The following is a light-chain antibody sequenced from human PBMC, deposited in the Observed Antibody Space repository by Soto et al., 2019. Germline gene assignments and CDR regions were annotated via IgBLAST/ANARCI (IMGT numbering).Light chain of an antibody. J-gene: IGKJ4*01. CDR1: QSVTSSY. V-gene: IGKV3-20*01. CDR2: GAS. CDR3: QQYSTSRLT. Sequence: EIVLTQSPGTLSLSPGERATLSCRASQSVTSSYLAWYQQKPGLAPRLLISGASSRATGIPDRFRGSGSGTDFTLTSSRLEPDDFAVYYCQQYSTSRLTFGGGTKVEIK.